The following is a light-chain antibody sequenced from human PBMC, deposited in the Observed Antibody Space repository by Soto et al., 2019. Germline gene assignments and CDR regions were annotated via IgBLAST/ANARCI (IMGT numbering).Light chain of an antibody. J-gene: IGKJ4*01. Sequence: DIPMTQSPSSLSASVGDRVTITCQASQDISNYLNWYQQKPGKAPKLLIYDASNLETGVPSRFSGSGSGTDFTFTISSLQPEDIATYYCQQYDNLVPLTFGGGTKVEIK. CDR2: DAS. V-gene: IGKV1-33*01. CDR3: QQYDNLVPLT. CDR1: QDISNY.